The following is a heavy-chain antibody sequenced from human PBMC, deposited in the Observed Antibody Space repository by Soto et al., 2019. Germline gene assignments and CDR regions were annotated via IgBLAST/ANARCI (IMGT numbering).Heavy chain of an antibody. J-gene: IGHJ5*02. D-gene: IGHD6-13*01. CDR2: ISGSGGST. Sequence: EVQLLESGGGLVQPGGSLRLSCAASGFTFSSYAMSWVRQAPGKGLEWVSAISGSGGSTYYADSVKGRFTIPRNNSKNTLYLQMNSLTAEDTAGYYCAKVIAAVCTGYWFDPWGQGTMVTVSS. CDR1: GFTFSSYA. V-gene: IGHV3-23*01. CDR3: AKVIAAVCTGYWFDP.